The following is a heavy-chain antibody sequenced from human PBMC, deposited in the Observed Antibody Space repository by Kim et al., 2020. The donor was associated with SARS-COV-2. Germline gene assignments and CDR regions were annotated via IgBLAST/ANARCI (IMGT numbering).Heavy chain of an antibody. CDR3: ARDYYDILTGPLGP. V-gene: IGHV3-21*01. Sequence: ADSVKGRFTISRDNAKNSLYLQMNSLRAEDTAVYYCARDYYDILTGPLGPWGQGTLVTVSS. D-gene: IGHD3-9*01. J-gene: IGHJ5*02.